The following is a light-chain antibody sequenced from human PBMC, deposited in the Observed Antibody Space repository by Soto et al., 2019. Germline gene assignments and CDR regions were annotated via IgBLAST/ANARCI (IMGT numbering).Light chain of an antibody. Sequence: QSVLTQPPSASGSPGQSVTISCTGTTSDVGGYNYVSWYQQHPGKAPKLMIYEVNKRPSGVPDRFSGSKSGTTASLTVSGFQAEYEADYYCSSYGGSNNYVVFGGGTKLTVL. CDR2: EVN. J-gene: IGLJ2*01. CDR3: SSYGGSNNYVV. V-gene: IGLV2-8*01. CDR1: TSDVGGYNY.